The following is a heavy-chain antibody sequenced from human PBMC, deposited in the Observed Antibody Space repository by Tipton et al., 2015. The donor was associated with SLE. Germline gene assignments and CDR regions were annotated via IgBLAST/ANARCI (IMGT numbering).Heavy chain of an antibody. CDR1: GGTFTTDT. D-gene: IGHD7-27*01. J-gene: IGHJ3*02. V-gene: IGHV1-69*09. CDR3: ARGHHTGGGAFDI. Sequence: QLVQSGAEVKEPGSSVKVSCKASGGTFTTDTFNWVRRAPGQGLEWMGRLVPIGLPTYAQKFQGRVTFTADTSTTTVYMEVHNLRSEDAATYFCARGHHTGGGAFDIWGQGTMVTVSS. CDR2: LVPIGLP.